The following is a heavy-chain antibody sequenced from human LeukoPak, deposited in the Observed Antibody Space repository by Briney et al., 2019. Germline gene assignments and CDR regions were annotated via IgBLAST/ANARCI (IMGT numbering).Heavy chain of an antibody. J-gene: IGHJ4*02. D-gene: IGHD3-22*01. Sequence: SETLSLTCTVSGGSISSYYWTWIRQPAGKGLEWIGSIYYSGSTYYNPSLKSRVTISVDTSKNQFSLKLSSVTAADTAVYYCARLTYYYDSSGPYFDYWGQGTLVTVSS. CDR1: GGSISSYY. CDR2: IYYSGST. V-gene: IGHV4-59*05. CDR3: ARLTYYYDSSGPYFDY.